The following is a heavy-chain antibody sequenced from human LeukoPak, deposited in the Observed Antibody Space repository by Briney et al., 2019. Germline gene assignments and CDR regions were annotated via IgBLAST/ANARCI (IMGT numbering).Heavy chain of an antibody. Sequence: SETLSLTCTVSGGSISSSTYNWGWIRQPPGKGLEWIGSIYYSGITYYNPSVESRVTISVDTSKNQFSLEPNSVTAADTAVYYCARQVRSPVVMFMDVWGKGTTVTVSS. CDR1: GGSISSSTYN. V-gene: IGHV4-39*01. D-gene: IGHD4-23*01. CDR2: IYYSGIT. CDR3: ARQVRSPVVMFMDV. J-gene: IGHJ6*03.